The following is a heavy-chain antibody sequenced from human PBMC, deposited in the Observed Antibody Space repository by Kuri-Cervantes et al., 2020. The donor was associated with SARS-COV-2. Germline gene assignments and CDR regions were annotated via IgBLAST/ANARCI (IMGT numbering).Heavy chain of an antibody. D-gene: IGHD5-12*01. Sequence: GALKISCAASEFTFSNYAMAWVRQAPGKGLEWVAAISGNGHNRYHAKSVKGRFTISRDNSDYTLYLQMNSLRAEDTAVYYCAKAESGSSNPYFDSWGQGTLVTVSS. CDR1: EFTFSNYA. CDR2: ISGNGHNR. CDR3: AKAESGSSNPYFDS. J-gene: IGHJ4*02. V-gene: IGHV3-23*01.